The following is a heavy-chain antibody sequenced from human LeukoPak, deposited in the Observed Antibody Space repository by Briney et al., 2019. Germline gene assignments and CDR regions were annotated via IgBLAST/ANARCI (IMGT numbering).Heavy chain of an antibody. D-gene: IGHD2-15*01. CDR2: IYYSGTT. CDR1: GGSISSYY. J-gene: IGHJ5*02. V-gene: IGHV4-59*12. Sequence: PSETLSLTCTVSGGSISSYYWSWIRQPPGKGLECIGYIYYSGTTNYNPSLKSRVTISVDTSKNQFSLNLISVTAADTAVYFCARGRGGGGSSNNWFDPWGQGTLVTVSS. CDR3: ARGRGGGGSSNNWFDP.